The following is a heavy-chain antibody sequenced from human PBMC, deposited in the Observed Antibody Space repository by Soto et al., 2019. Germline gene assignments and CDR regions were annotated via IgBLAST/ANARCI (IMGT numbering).Heavy chain of an antibody. Sequence: EVLLLESGGGLVQPGGSLRLSCAASGFTFNTFAMTWVRQAPGEGLEWVSALSGSGSLSYYADSVKGRFTISRDNSKNTMYLQMNNLRVDETAVYFCARDRGGALDSWGQGTVVTVSS. CDR1: GFTFNTFA. J-gene: IGHJ4*02. D-gene: IGHD2-15*01. CDR2: LSGSGSLS. V-gene: IGHV3-23*01. CDR3: ARDRGGALDS.